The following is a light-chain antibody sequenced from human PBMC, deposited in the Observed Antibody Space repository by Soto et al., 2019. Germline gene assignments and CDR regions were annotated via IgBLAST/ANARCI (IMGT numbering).Light chain of an antibody. CDR1: QSVSSY. V-gene: IGKV3-11*01. CDR3: QHRGKWPRT. CDR2: DAS. Sequence: EIVLTQSPATQSLSPGERATLSCRASQSVSSYLAWYQHKPGQAPRLLIYDASNRATDIPARFSGSGSGTDFTLTISSLESEYFAVYYCQHRGKWPRTFGQGTKLEIK. J-gene: IGKJ2*01.